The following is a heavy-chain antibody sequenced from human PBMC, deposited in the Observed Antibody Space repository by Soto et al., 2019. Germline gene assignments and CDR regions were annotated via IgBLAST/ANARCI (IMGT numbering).Heavy chain of an antibody. CDR2: IYPGDSDT. CDR3: ARHGIWHCGGDCYSDY. Sequence: GESLKISCKGSGYSFTSYWIDWVRQMPGKGLEWMGIIYPGDSDTRYSPSFQGQVTISADKSISTAYLQWSSLKASDTAMYYCARHGIWHCGGDCYSDYWGQGTLVTVSS. D-gene: IGHD2-21*02. CDR1: GYSFTSYW. V-gene: IGHV5-51*01. J-gene: IGHJ4*02.